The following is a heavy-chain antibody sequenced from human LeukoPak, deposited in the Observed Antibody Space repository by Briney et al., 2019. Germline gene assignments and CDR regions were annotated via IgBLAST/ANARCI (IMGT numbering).Heavy chain of an antibody. D-gene: IGHD2-21*02. V-gene: IGHV4-31*03. J-gene: IGHJ4*02. Sequence: TLSLTCTVSGGSISSGGYYWSWIRQHPGKGLEWIGYIYYSGSTYYNPSLKSRVTISVDTSKNQFSLKLSSVTAADTAVYYCARTSAPYCGGDCYRPFDYWGQGTLVTVSS. CDR2: IYYSGST. CDR3: ARTSAPYCGGDCYRPFDY. CDR1: GGSISSGGYY.